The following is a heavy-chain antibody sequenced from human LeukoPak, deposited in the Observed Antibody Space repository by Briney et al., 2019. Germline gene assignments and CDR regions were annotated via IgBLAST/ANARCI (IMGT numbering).Heavy chain of an antibody. CDR3: ARLSAAVHLGAFDL. CDR1: GGSVSSNDYH. V-gene: IGHV4-39*02. J-gene: IGHJ3*01. Sequence: SETLSLTCTVSGGSVSSNDYHWAWIRQPPGKGLEWIGNIYDSENTFYSPSLKSRVAISVDKSKNHFSLRLTSVTAADTAVFYCARLSAAVHLGAFDLWGQGTMVTVSS. CDR2: IYDSENT. D-gene: IGHD3-3*01.